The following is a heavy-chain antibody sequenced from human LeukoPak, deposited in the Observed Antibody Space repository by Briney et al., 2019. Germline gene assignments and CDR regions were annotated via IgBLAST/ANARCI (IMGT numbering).Heavy chain of an antibody. V-gene: IGHV1-18*01. Sequence: GASVKVPCKASGYTFTSYGISWVRQAPGQGLEWMGWISAYNGNTNYAQKLQGRVTMTTDTSTSTAYMELRSLRSDDTAVYYCAXXXXXXXXXGXXXYTGLNYFDYWGQGTLVTVSS. CDR2: ISAYNGNT. J-gene: IGHJ4*02. CDR3: AXXXXXXXXXGXXXYTGLNYFDY. D-gene: IGHD3-16*02. CDR1: GYTFTSYG.